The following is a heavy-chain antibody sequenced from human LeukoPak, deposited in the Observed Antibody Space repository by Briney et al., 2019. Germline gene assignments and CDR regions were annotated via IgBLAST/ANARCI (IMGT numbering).Heavy chain of an antibody. CDR2: IKQDGSEK. CDR1: GFTFSSYW. V-gene: IGHV3-7*01. Sequence: GGSLRLSCAASGFTFSSYWMSWVRQAPGKGLEWVANIKQDGSEKYYVDSVKGRFTISRDNAKNSLYLQMNSLRAGDTAVYYCARGEKGSSWSYYFDYWGQGTLVTVSS. J-gene: IGHJ4*02. CDR3: ARGEKGSSWSYYFDY. D-gene: IGHD6-13*01.